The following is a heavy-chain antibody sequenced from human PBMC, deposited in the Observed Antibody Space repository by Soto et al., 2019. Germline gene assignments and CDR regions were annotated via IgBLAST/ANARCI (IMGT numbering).Heavy chain of an antibody. CDR3: ARGLSAHGDFDY. J-gene: IGHJ4*02. CDR1: GGSFSGYY. V-gene: IGHV4-34*01. Sequence: QVQLQQWGAGLLKPSETLSLTCAVYGGSFSGYYWSWIRQPPGKGLEWIGEINHSGSTNYNPSLTSRVTISVDTSKNQFSLKLSSVTAADTAVYYCARGLSAHGDFDYWGQGTLVTVSS. D-gene: IGHD4-17*01. CDR2: INHSGST.